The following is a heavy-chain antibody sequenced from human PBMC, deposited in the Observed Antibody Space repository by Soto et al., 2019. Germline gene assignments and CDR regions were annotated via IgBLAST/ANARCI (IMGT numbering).Heavy chain of an antibody. CDR3: ARHGGWRDSSGWYSIFDY. D-gene: IGHD6-19*01. V-gene: IGHV4-59*08. Sequence: SETLSLTCTVSGGSISSYYWSWIRQPPGKGLEWIGYIYYSGSTNYNPSLKSRVTISVDTSKNQFSLKLSSVTAADTAVYYCARHGGWRDSSGWYSIFDYWGQGILVTVS. CDR2: IYYSGST. CDR1: GGSISSYY. J-gene: IGHJ4*02.